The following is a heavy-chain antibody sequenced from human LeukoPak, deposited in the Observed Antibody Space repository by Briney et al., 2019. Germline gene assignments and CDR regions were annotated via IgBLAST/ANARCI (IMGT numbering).Heavy chain of an antibody. D-gene: IGHD6-19*01. CDR3: AKEAAVAGTTDY. J-gene: IGHJ4*02. Sequence: PGGSLRLSCAASGFTFSSYGMHWVRQAPGKGLEWVAVIWYDGSNKYYADSVKGRFTISRDNSKNTLYLQMNSLRAEDTAVYYCAKEAAVAGTTDYWGQGTLVTVSS. CDR2: IWYDGSNK. CDR1: GFTFSSYG. V-gene: IGHV3-33*06.